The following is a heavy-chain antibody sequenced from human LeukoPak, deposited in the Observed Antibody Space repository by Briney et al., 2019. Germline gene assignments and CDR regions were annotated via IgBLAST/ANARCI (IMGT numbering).Heavy chain of an antibody. J-gene: IGHJ1*01. CDR3: ARDTTTGSSGWYGYFQH. D-gene: IGHD6-19*01. V-gene: IGHV3-21*01. CDR1: GFIFNTYS. CDR2: ISSSSSYI. Sequence: GGSLRLSCAASGFIFNTYSMNWVRQAPGKGLEWVSSISSSSSYIYSADSVKGRFTISRDNTKNSLYLQMNSLRVEDTAVYYCARDTTTGSSGWYGYFQHWGQGTLVTVSS.